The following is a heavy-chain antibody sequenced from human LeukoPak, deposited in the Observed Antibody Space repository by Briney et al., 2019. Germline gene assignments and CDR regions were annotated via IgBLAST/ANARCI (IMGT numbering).Heavy chain of an antibody. Sequence: ASVKVSCKASGGTFSSYAISWVRQAPGQGLEWMGGFIPIFGTANYAQKFQGRVTITADESTSTAYRELSSLRSEDTAVYYCASGPYYCSGGSCYPLDYWGQGTLVTVSS. CDR1: GGTFSSYA. V-gene: IGHV1-69*13. D-gene: IGHD2-15*01. CDR2: FIPIFGTA. CDR3: ASGPYYCSGGSCYPLDY. J-gene: IGHJ4*02.